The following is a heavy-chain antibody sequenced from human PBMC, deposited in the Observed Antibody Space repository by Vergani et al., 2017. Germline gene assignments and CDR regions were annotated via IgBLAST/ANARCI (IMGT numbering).Heavy chain of an antibody. D-gene: IGHD2-21*02. CDR1: GGSISSSSYY. V-gene: IGHV4-39*01. CDR2: IYYSGST. CDR3: ARHLAYCGGDCYPYYYGMDV. J-gene: IGHJ6*02. Sequence: LQLQESGPGLVKPSETLSLTCTVSGGSISSSSYYLGWIRQPPGKGLEWIGSIYYSGSTYYNPSLKSRVTISVDTSKNQFSLKLSSVTAADTAVYYCARHLAYCGGDCYPYYYGMDVWGQGTTVTVSS.